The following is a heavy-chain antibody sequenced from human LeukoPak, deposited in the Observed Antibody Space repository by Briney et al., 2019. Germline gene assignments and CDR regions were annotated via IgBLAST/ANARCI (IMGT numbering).Heavy chain of an antibody. CDR2: IGYDGSKK. CDR3: AKIGANVGF. V-gene: IGHV3-30*02. J-gene: IGHJ4*02. CDR1: GFTFSSYG. D-gene: IGHD4/OR15-4a*01. Sequence: GGSLRLSCAASGFTFSSYGMHWVRQAPGKGLEWVAFIGYDGSKKYNADSVKGRFTISRDNSKNTLYLQMNSLRAEDTAVYYCAKIGANVGFWGQGTLVTVSS.